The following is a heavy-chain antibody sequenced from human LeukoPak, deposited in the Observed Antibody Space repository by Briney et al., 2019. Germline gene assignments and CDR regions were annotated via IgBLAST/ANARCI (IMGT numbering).Heavy chain of an antibody. CDR2: TSSSSSTI. CDR3: ARDRSYDILTGYHPPYFDY. CDR1: GFTFSSYS. J-gene: IGHJ4*02. Sequence: PGGSLRLSCAASGFTFSSYSMNWVRQAPGKGLEWVSYTSSSSSTIYYADSVKGRFTISRDNAKNSLYLQVNSLRDEDTAVYYCARDRSYDILTGYHPPYFDYWGQGTLVTVSS. D-gene: IGHD3-9*01. V-gene: IGHV3-48*02.